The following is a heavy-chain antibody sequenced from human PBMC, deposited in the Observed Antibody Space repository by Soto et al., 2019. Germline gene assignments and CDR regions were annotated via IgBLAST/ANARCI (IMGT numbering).Heavy chain of an antibody. D-gene: IGHD6-19*01. J-gene: IGHJ5*02. Sequence: KSSETLSLTCTVSGGSISSYYWCWIRQPAGKGLEWIGRIYTSGSTNYNPSLKSRVTMSVDTSKNQFSLKLSSVTAADTAVYYCAREGIAVAGNWFDPWGQGTLVTVSS. V-gene: IGHV4-4*07. CDR2: IYTSGST. CDR3: AREGIAVAGNWFDP. CDR1: GGSISSYY.